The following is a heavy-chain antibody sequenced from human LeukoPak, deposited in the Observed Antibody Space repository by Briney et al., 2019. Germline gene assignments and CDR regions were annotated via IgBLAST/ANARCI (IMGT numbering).Heavy chain of an antibody. CDR3: ATDQSGSYSSFDY. J-gene: IGHJ4*02. Sequence: GASVKVSCKVSGYTLTELSMHWVRQAPGKGLEWMGGFDPEDGETIYAQKFQGRVTMTEDTSTDTAYMELSSLRSEDAAVYYCATDQSGSYSSFDYWGQGTLVTVSS. CDR1: GYTLTELS. D-gene: IGHD1-26*01. V-gene: IGHV1-24*01. CDR2: FDPEDGET.